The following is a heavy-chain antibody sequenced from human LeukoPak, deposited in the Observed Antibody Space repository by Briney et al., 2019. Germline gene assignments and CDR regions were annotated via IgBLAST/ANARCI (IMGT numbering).Heavy chain of an antibody. CDR3: ARVGAGLGHFDY. V-gene: IGHV4-39*02. CDR2: IYYSGST. J-gene: IGHJ4*02. Sequence: SSETLSLTCTVSGGSISSGGYYWSWIRQPPGKGLEWIGSIYYSGSTFYNPSLKSRVTISVDTSKNQFSLRLSSVTAADSAVYYCARVGAGLGHFDYWGQGDLVTVSS. CDR1: GGSISSGGYY. D-gene: IGHD2-21*01.